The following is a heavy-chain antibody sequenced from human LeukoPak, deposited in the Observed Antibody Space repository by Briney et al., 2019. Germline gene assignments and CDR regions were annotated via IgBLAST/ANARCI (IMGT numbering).Heavy chain of an antibody. CDR2: INPSGGST. J-gene: IGHJ4*02. CDR1: GYTFTSYH. V-gene: IGHV1-46*01. CDR3: ATGGHVRVYDSSAYYGHY. Sequence: ASVKVSCKASGYTFTSYHMHWVRQAPGQGLEWMGIINPSGGSTSYAQKFQGRVTMTRDMSTSTVYMELSSLRSEDTAVYYCATGGHVRVYDSSAYYGHYWGQGTLVTVSS. D-gene: IGHD3-22*01.